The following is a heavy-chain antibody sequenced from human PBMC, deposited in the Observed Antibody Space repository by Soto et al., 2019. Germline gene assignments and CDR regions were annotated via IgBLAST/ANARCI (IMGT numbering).Heavy chain of an antibody. CDR1: GYSISNDYY. Sequence: SETLSLTCAVSGYSISNDYYWAWIRQPPGKGLEWLGSLYHGGSTYYNPSLKSRVTISGDTSKNQFSLKVDPVTAAETAVYFCAREARTLDWYFDLWGRGTLVTVSS. J-gene: IGHJ2*01. CDR2: LYHGGST. V-gene: IGHV4-38-2*01. CDR3: AREARTLDWYFDL. D-gene: IGHD6-6*01.